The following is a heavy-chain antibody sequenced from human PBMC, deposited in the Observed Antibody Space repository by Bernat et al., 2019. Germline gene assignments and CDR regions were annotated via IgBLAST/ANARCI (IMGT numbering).Heavy chain of an antibody. CDR3: AREYYYGSGGAQFYYYYYMDV. CDR1: GFTFSSYW. D-gene: IGHD3-10*01. J-gene: IGHJ6*03. CDR2: IKQDGSEK. V-gene: IGHV3-7*03. Sequence: EVQLVESGGGLVQPGGSLRLSCAASGFTFSSYWMSWVRQAPGKGLGWVANIKQDGSEKYYVGSVKGRFTISRDNAKNSLYLQMNSLRAEDTAVYYCAREYYYGSGGAQFYYYYYMDVWGKGTTVTVSS.